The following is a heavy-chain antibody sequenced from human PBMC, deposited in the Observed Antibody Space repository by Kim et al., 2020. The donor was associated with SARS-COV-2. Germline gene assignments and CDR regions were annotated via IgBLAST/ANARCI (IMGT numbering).Heavy chain of an antibody. J-gene: IGHJ5*02. D-gene: IGHD3-9*01. V-gene: IGHV4-39*01. CDR3: ARQGRALRYFDWLRSDWFDP. Sequence: SETLSLTCTVSGGSISSSSYYWGWIRQPPGKGLEWIGSIYYSGSTYYNPSLKSRVTISVDTSKNQFSLKLSSVTAADTAVYYCARQGRALRYFDWLRSDWFDPWGQGTLVTVSS. CDR1: GGSISSSSYY. CDR2: IYYSGST.